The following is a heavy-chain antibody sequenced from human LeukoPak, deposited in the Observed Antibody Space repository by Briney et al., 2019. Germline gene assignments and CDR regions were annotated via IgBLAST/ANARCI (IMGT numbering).Heavy chain of an antibody. CDR3: ARSPHILTGENFDY. J-gene: IGHJ4*02. Sequence: ASVKVSCKASGYTFTSYDINWVRQATGQGLEWMGWMNPNSGNTGYAQKFQGRVTMTRNTSISTAYMELSSLRFDDTAVYYCARSPHILTGENFDYWGRGTVVTVSS. CDR1: GYTFTSYD. D-gene: IGHD3-9*01. V-gene: IGHV1-8*01. CDR2: MNPNSGNT.